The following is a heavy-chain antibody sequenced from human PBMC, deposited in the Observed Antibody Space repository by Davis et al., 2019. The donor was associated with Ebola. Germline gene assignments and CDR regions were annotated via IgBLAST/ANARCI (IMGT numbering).Heavy chain of an antibody. D-gene: IGHD6-13*01. CDR2: IYSGDSDT. CDR1: GYSFTTYW. V-gene: IGHV5-51*01. J-gene: IGHJ6*02. Sequence: GESLNISCQGSGYSFTTYWIAWVRQMPGKGLEWMGIIYSGDSDTRYSPSFQGQVTISVDRSISTAYLQWSSLKASDTAMYYCASLIAAAGNYYYYYGMDVWGQGTTVTVSS. CDR3: ASLIAAAGNYYYYYGMDV.